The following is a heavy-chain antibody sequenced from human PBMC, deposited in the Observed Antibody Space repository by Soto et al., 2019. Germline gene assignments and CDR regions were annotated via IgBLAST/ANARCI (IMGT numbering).Heavy chain of an antibody. D-gene: IGHD3-22*01. J-gene: IGHJ5*02. CDR2: IYNSETP. Sequence: SETLSLTCSVSVGSISSGDHYWSWIRQPPGKGLEWIGYIYNSETPYYNPPLKSRVSISADTSKNQFSLKLRSVTAADTAVYYCARAPPTYYYDSSRYYYNWCDTWGQGTLVTV. CDR3: ARAPPTYYYDSSRYYYNWCDT. V-gene: IGHV4-30-4*01. CDR1: VGSISSGDHY.